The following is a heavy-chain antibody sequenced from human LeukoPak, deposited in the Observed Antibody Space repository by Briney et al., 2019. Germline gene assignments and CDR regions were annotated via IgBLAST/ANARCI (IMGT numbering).Heavy chain of an antibody. Sequence: GASVKVSCKTSGYTFTDYYVHWVRQAPGQGLEWMGWINPKSGGTNYAQKFQGRVTMTRDTSISTAYMELSKLRSDDTAMYYCARAPGSSGWSDSWGQGTLATVSS. D-gene: IGHD6-19*01. CDR3: ARAPGSSGWSDS. J-gene: IGHJ5*01. CDR1: GYTFTDYY. V-gene: IGHV1-2*02. CDR2: INPKSGGT.